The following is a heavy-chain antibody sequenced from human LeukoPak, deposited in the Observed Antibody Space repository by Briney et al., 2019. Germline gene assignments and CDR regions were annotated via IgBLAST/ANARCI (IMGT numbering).Heavy chain of an antibody. CDR1: GYTFTSYD. CDR2: MNPNSGNT. CDR3: ARAYHYGYSSGWYAVDY. D-gene: IGHD6-19*01. V-gene: IGHV1-8*01. J-gene: IGHJ4*02. Sequence: ASVKVSCKASGYTFTSYDINWVRQATGQGFEWMGWMNPNSGNTGYAQKFQGRVTMTRNTSISTAYMELSSLRSEDTAAYYCARAYHYGYSSGWYAVDYWGQGTLVTVSS.